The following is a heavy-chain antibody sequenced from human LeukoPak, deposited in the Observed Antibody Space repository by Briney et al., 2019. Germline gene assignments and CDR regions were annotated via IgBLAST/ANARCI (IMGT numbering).Heavy chain of an antibody. Sequence: TGGSLRLSCEASGFTFSSYAMIWVRQAPGKGLEWVSAMGGSDGTTYYADSVKGRFIISRDNSRNTLYLQMNSLRAEDTAIYYCTKVLISGSFPDYWGQGTLVTVSS. V-gene: IGHV3-23*01. CDR1: GFTFSSYA. CDR2: MGGSDGTT. D-gene: IGHD1-26*01. CDR3: TKVLISGSFPDY. J-gene: IGHJ4*02.